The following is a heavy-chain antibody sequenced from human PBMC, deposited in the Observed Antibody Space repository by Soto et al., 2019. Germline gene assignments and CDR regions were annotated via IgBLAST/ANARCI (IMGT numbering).Heavy chain of an antibody. CDR2: IYTGGST. CDR1: VFTFSDYH. J-gene: IGHJ4*02. V-gene: IGHV3-66*01. CDR3: ATTKPPTLISGVVVNPYFDH. Sequence: GGSLRLSCAAAVFTFSDYHMSWVRQAPGKGLQWVSTIYTGGSTFYADSVKARFTISRDNSKNTLYLQMNSLRAEDTAVYYCATTKPPTLISGVVVNPYFDHWGRGTLVTVSS. D-gene: IGHD3-3*01.